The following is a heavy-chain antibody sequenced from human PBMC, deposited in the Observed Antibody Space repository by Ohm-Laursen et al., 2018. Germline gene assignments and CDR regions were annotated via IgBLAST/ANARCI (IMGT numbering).Heavy chain of an antibody. CDR2: IIPNTAGT. D-gene: IGHD2/OR15-2a*01. Sequence: ASVKVSCKASGYTFSSYDIIWVRQASGRGLEWMGWIIPNTAGTSYAQKFQGRVTMTSDTSINTAYMELSRLRSDDTAVYYCARVVLHSPYNYYSMDVWGQGTTVTVSS. J-gene: IGHJ6*02. V-gene: IGHV1-2*02. CDR1: GYTFSSYD. CDR3: ARVVLHSPYNYYSMDV.